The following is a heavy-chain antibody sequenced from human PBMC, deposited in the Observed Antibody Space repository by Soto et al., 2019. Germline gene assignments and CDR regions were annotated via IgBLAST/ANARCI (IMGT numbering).Heavy chain of an antibody. D-gene: IGHD3-16*01. CDR2: VSYDERNI. CDR1: GFTFSTSD. V-gene: IGHV3-30*18. Sequence: GGSLRLSCVASGFTFSTSDMHWVRQAPGQGLEWVAVVSYDERNIYYADSVKGRFSVSRDNSKNTLFLHMNSLRAEDTAVYFCAKLVDKSLDAYWGRGALVTVSS. CDR3: AKLVDKSLDAY. J-gene: IGHJ4*02.